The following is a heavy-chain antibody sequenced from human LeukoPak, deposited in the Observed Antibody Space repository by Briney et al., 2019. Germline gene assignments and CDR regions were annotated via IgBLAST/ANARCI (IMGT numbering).Heavy chain of an antibody. D-gene: IGHD3-22*01. Sequence: SETLSLTCAVSGFSIRSSYYWGWLRPSPGKGLEWIGSLYHSGSTYYTPSLKSRVTISVDTSKNQFSLKLSSLTAADTAVYYCARTPDNRYFDYWGQGTLVTVSS. CDR3: ARTPDNRYFDY. V-gene: IGHV4-38-2*01. CDR1: GFSIRSSYY. J-gene: IGHJ4*02. CDR2: LYHSGST.